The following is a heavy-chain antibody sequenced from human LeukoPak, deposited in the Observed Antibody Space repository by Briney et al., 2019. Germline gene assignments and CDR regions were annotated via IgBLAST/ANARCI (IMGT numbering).Heavy chain of an antibody. J-gene: IGHJ4*02. D-gene: IGHD6-19*01. CDR3: AKGVQWMGYYFDY. V-gene: IGHV3-23*01. Sequence: GGSLRLSCAASGFTFSSYGMSWVRQAPGKGLEWVSAISGSGGSTNYADSVKGRFTISRDNSENTLYLQINSLRAEDTAVYYCAKGVQWMGYYFDYWGQGTLVTVSS. CDR1: GFTFSSYG. CDR2: ISGSGGST.